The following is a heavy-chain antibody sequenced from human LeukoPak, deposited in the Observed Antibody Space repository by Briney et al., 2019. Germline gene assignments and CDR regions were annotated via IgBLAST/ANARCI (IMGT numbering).Heavy chain of an antibody. CDR3: ARFPELGRGYSGYRVYYYYGMDV. CDR2: IKQDGSEK. J-gene: IGHJ6*02. D-gene: IGHD5-12*01. V-gene: IGHV3-7*01. Sequence: PGGSLRLSCAASGFTFSSYWMSWVRQAPGKGLEWVANIKQDGSEKYYVDSVKGRLTISRDNAKNSLYLQMNSLRAEDTAVYYCARFPELGRGYSGYRVYYYYGMDVWGQGTTVTVSS. CDR1: GFTFSSYW.